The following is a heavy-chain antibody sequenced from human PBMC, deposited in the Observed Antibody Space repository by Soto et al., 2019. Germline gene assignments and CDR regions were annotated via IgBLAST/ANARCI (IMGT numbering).Heavy chain of an antibody. D-gene: IGHD3-9*01. CDR3: ARMTYYDFLTGQIVYPEFNWVDP. V-gene: IGHV4-59*01. CDR2: IYYRGST. CDR1: GGSITTNY. J-gene: IGHJ5*02. Sequence: SETLSLTCTVSGGSITTNYWSWIRQPPGKGLEWIGYIYYRGSTNYNPSLKSRVTISVDTSKNQFSLKLGSVTAADTAVYYCARMTYYDFLTGQIVYPEFNWVDPWGHGILVTVSS.